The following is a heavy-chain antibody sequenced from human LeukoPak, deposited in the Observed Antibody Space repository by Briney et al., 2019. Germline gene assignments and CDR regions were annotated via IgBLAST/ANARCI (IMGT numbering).Heavy chain of an antibody. CDR1: GYSFTTYW. CDR2: IYPGDSDT. J-gene: IGHJ4*02. V-gene: IGHV5-51*01. Sequence: GASLQISCRVSGYSFTTYWIGWVRQMPGKGLEWMGIIYPGDSDTRYSPSFQGQVTISADKSISTAYLQWSSLKASDTAMYYCARRWELYYFDYWGQGTLVTVSS. D-gene: IGHD1-26*01. CDR3: ARRWELYYFDY.